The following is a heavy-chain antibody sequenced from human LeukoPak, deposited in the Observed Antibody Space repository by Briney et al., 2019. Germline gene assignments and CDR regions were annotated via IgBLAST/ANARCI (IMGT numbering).Heavy chain of an antibody. CDR2: IIPIFGTA. CDR1: GGTFSSYA. J-gene: IGHJ3*02. CDR3: ARGGLRYFPNDAFDI. Sequence: SVKVSCKASGGTFSSYAISWVRQAPGQGLEWMGGIIPIFGTANYAQKFQGRVTITADESTSTAYMELSSLRSEDTAVYYCARGGLRYFPNDAFDIWGQGTMVTVSS. D-gene: IGHD3-9*01. V-gene: IGHV1-69*13.